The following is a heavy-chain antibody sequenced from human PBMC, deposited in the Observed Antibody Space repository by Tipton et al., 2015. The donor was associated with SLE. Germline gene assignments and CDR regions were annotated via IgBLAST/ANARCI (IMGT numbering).Heavy chain of an antibody. CDR3: AKDVEGYGDYLGDYYGMDV. CDR2: IYSGGST. J-gene: IGHJ6*02. V-gene: IGHV3-23*03. CDR1: GFTFSSYA. Sequence: SLRLSCAASGFTFSSYAMSWVRQAPGKGLEWVSVIYSGGSTYYADSVKGRFTISRDNSKNTLYLQMNSLRAEDTAVYYCAKDVEGYGDYLGDYYGMDVWGQGTTVTVSS. D-gene: IGHD4-17*01.